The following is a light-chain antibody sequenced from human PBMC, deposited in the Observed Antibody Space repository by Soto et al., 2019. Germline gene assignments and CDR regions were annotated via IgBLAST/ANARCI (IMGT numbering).Light chain of an antibody. Sequence: QSALTQPASVSGSPGQSITISCTGTSSDVGGYNYVSWYQQHPGKAPKLMIYEVSNRPSGVSNRFSGSKSGNTASLTISGLQAEDDAVYYCSSYTSSSTLEVFGTGTKLTVL. J-gene: IGLJ1*01. CDR2: EVS. CDR1: SSDVGGYNY. CDR3: SSYTSSSTLEV. V-gene: IGLV2-14*01.